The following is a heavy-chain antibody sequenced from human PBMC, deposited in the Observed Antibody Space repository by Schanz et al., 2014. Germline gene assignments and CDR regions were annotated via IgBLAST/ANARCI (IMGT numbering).Heavy chain of an antibody. J-gene: IGHJ6*02. D-gene: IGHD3-16*01. CDR3: AKARGGIWGCTSPNSDCHTFNYYYYGVDV. CDR2: IKQDESER. Sequence: VQLVESGGGVVQPGGSLRLSCAASGFTFSTYWMSWVRQAPGKGLEWVANIKQDESERSYVDSVKGRFTISRDNAKNSLYLQMNSLRREDTAIYYCAKARGGIWGCTSPNSDCHTFNYYYYGVDVWGQGTTVTVS. V-gene: IGHV3-7*01. CDR1: GFTFSTYW.